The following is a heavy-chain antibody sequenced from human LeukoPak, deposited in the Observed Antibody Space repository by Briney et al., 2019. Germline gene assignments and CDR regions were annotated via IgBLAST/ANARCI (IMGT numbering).Heavy chain of an antibody. V-gene: IGHV3-23*01. Sequence: GGSLRLSCAASGFTFSSYAMSWVRQAPGKGLEWVSAISGSGGSTYYADSVKGRFTISRDNSKNTLCLQMDSLSAEDTAVYYCANIGTYYYDSSGYWWGQGILVTVSS. CDR1: GFTFSSYA. CDR3: ANIGTYYYDSSGYW. D-gene: IGHD3-22*01. J-gene: IGHJ4*02. CDR2: ISGSGGST.